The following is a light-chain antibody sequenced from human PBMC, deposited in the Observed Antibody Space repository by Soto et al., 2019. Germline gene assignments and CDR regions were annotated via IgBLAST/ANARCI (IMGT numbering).Light chain of an antibody. CDR3: QQYGSSGT. CDR2: GAS. Sequence: EIVWTQSPGTLSLSPGERATLSCPASQSVSNNYLAWYQQKPGQAPRLLIYGASNRATGIPDRFSGSGSGTDFTLTISRLEPEDFAVYYCQQYGSSGTFGQGTKVDIK. CDR1: QSVSNNY. J-gene: IGKJ1*01. V-gene: IGKV3-20*01.